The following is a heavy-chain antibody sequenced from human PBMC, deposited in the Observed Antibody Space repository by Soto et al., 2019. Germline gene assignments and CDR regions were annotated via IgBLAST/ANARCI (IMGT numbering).Heavy chain of an antibody. Sequence: EVQLLESGGGLVQPGGSLRLSCAASGFTFSNYVMTWLRQAPGKGLEWVSSIRFRVSDTFYADSVNGRFTVSRDNSKNTLFLQMNSLRAEDTAVYYCAKTDKFHSDSSGWANSFDYWGQGTLVTVSP. CDR2: IRFRVSDT. CDR1: GFTFSNYV. D-gene: IGHD6-19*01. J-gene: IGHJ4*02. CDR3: AKTDKFHSDSSGWANSFDY. V-gene: IGHV3-23*01.